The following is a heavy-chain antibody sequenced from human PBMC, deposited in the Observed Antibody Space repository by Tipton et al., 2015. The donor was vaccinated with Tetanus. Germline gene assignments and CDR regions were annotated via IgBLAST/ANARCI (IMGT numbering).Heavy chain of an antibody. D-gene: IGHD2-2*01. CDR1: GGSVSSGSYY. Sequence: TLSLTCTVFGGSVSSGSYYWSWVRQAPGKGLEYIGYILYGKSTHYNPSLKSRLSMSADPAKNQFSLRLTSVTAADTAVYYCARRSYCSSSRCFDAFDLWGQGTMVTVSS. CDR3: ARRSYCSSSRCFDAFDL. CDR2: ILYGKST. V-gene: IGHV4-61*01. J-gene: IGHJ3*01.